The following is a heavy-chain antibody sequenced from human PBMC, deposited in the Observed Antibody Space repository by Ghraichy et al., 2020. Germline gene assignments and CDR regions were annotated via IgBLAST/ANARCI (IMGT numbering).Heavy chain of an antibody. D-gene: IGHD6-19*01. CDR2: IKQDGSEK. V-gene: IGHV3-7*01. Sequence: GESLNISCAASGFTFSSYWMSWVRQAPGKGLEWVANIKQDGSEKYYVDSVKGRFTISRDNAKNSLYLQMNSLRAEDTAVYYCARGGSSGWYLFYMDVWGKGTTVTVSS. CDR1: GFTFSSYW. J-gene: IGHJ6*03. CDR3: ARGGSSGWYLFYMDV.